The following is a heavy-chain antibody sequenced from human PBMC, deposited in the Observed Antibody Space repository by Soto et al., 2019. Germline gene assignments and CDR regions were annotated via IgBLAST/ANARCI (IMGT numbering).Heavy chain of an antibody. CDR1: GGTFSSYA. Sequence: QVQLVQSGAEVKKPGSSVKVSCKASGGTFSSYAISWVRQAPGQGLEWMGGIIPIFGTANYAQKFQGRVTITADESTSTAYMEVSSLRSEDTAVYYCARGKGAGTPPHYYYYYGMDVWGQGTTVTVSS. V-gene: IGHV1-69*01. J-gene: IGHJ6*02. CDR3: ARGKGAGTPPHYYYYYGMDV. D-gene: IGHD1-1*01. CDR2: IIPIFGTA.